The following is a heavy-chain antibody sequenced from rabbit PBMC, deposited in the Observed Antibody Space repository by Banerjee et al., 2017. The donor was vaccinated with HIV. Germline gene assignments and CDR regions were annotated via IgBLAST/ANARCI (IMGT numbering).Heavy chain of an antibody. CDR2: IYAGDGST. V-gene: IGHV1S45*01. Sequence: QEQLEESGGDLVKPGASLTLTCTTSGFSFTSNSMCWVRQAPGKGLEWIGCIYAGDGSTDYASWVNGRFTISKTSSTTVTLQMTSLTAADTATYFCARGDGGYTYNLWGPGTLVTVS. CDR3: ARGDGGYTYNL. J-gene: IGHJ4*01. CDR1: GFSFTSNS. D-gene: IGHD6-1*01.